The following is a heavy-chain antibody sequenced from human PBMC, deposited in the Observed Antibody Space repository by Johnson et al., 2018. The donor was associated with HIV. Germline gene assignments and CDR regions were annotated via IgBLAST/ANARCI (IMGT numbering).Heavy chain of an antibody. CDR3: ARDALAAAGPI. CDR2: ISYDGSNK. J-gene: IGHJ3*02. V-gene: IGHV3-30*04. CDR1: GFTFSSYA. D-gene: IGHD6-13*01. Sequence: QLVESGGGVVQPGRSLRLSCAASGFTFSSYAMHWVRQAPGKGLEWVAVISYDGSNKYYADSVKCRFTISRDNSKNTLYLQMNSLRAEDTAVYYCARDALAAAGPIWGQGTMVTVSS.